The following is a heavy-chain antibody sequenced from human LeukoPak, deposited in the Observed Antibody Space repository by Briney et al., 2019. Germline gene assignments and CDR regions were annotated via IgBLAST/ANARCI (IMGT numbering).Heavy chain of an antibody. V-gene: IGHV3-30*18. Sequence: GGSLRLSCAASGFTFSSYGMHWVRQAPGKGLEWVAVISYDGSNKYYADSVKGRFTSSRDNSKNTLYLQMNSLRAEDTAVYYCAKDEGGLVVVVAASPDYWGQGTLVTVSS. CDR2: ISYDGSNK. D-gene: IGHD2-15*01. CDR3: AKDEGGLVVVVAASPDY. J-gene: IGHJ4*02. CDR1: GFTFSSYG.